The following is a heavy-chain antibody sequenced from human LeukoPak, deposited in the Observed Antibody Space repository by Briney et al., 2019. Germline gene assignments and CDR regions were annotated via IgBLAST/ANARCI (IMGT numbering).Heavy chain of an antibody. CDR1: GFTFSSYA. CDR3: AKVQLEPRKDYYYYMDV. CDR2: ISGSGGST. Sequence: SGGSLRLSCAASGFTFSSYAMSWVRQAPGKGLEWVSAISGSGGSTYYADSMKGRFTISRDNSKNTLYLQMNSLRAEDTAVYYCAKVQLEPRKDYYYYMDVWGKGTTVTVSS. D-gene: IGHD1-1*01. V-gene: IGHV3-23*01. J-gene: IGHJ6*03.